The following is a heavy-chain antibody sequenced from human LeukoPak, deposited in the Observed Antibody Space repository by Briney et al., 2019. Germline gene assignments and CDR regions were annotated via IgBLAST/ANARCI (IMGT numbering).Heavy chain of an antibody. CDR1: EFTVSSNY. J-gene: IGHJ6*02. Sequence: GGSLRLSCAASEFTVSSNYMSWVRQAPGKGLEWVSVIYSGGSTYYADSVKGRFTISRDNSKNTLYLQMNSLRAEDTAVYYCHIAAGRDYYYYGMDVWGQGTTVTVSS. V-gene: IGHV3-53*01. CDR2: IYSGGST. CDR3: HIAAGRDYYYYGMDV. D-gene: IGHD6-13*01.